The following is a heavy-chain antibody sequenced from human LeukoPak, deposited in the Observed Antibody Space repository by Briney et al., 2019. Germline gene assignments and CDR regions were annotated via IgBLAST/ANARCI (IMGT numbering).Heavy chain of an antibody. V-gene: IGHV3-7*01. D-gene: IGHD2-2*01. CDR1: GFTFSTYW. CDR3: AREYCSSTSCYPYYMDV. Sequence: GGSLRLSCAASGFTFSTYWMSWVRQAPGKGLEWVANIKEDGSEKYYVGSVKGRFTISRDNAKNSLYLQMNSLRAEDTAVYYCAREYCSSTSCYPYYMDVWGKGTTVTISS. J-gene: IGHJ6*03. CDR2: IKEDGSEK.